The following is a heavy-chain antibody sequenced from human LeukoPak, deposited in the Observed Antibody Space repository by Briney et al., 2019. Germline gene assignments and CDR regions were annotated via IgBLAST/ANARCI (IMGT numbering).Heavy chain of an antibody. D-gene: IGHD3-10*01. CDR1: GFTFSYYA. J-gene: IGHJ4*02. CDR2: ISGSGSNT. CDR3: AKGLKDGLGSGSFDY. V-gene: IGHV3-23*01. Sequence: PGGSQRLSCGASGFTFSYYAMSWVRQAPGKGLEWVSAISGSGSNTNFADSVKGRCTISRDNSKNTLYLQVNSLRGEDTAVYYCAKGLKDGLGSGSFDYWGQGTLVTLSS.